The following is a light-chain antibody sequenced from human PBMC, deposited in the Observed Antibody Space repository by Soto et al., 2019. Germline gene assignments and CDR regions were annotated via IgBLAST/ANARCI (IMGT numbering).Light chain of an antibody. Sequence: QSVLTQPASVSGSPGQSITISCTGSSSDVGGYNYVSWYQQYPGRAPKLMIYEVTNRPSGVSNRFSGSKSGNTASLTISGLQPEDEADYYCSSYTASSTRVFGGGTKVTGL. CDR1: SSDVGGYNY. J-gene: IGLJ3*02. V-gene: IGLV2-14*01. CDR3: SSYTASSTRV. CDR2: EVT.